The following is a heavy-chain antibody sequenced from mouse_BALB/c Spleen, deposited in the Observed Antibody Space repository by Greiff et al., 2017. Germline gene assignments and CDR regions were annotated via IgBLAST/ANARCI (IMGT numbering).Heavy chain of an antibody. CDR3: ARGLYRGVMDD. J-gene: IGHJ4*01. V-gene: IGHV1S81*02. D-gene: IGHD6-1*01. CDR2: INPSNGRT. CDR1: GYTFTSYW. Sequence: QVQLQQPGAELVKPGASVKLSCKASGYTFTSYWMHWVKQRPGQGLEWIGEINPSNGRTNYNEKFKSKATLTVDKSSSTAYMQLSSLTSEDSAVYYCARGLYRGVMDDWGQGTSVTVSS.